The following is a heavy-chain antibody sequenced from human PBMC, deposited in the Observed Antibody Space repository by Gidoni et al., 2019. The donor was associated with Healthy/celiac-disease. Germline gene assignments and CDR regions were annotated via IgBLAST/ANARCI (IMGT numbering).Heavy chain of an antibody. CDR2: IYYSGST. CDR1: GGSISSSRYY. J-gene: IGHJ2*01. V-gene: IGHV4-39*01. D-gene: IGHD6-19*01. Sequence: QLQLQESGPGLVKPSETLSLTCPVSGGSISSSRYYWGWIRQPPGKGLEWIGSIYYSGSTYYNPSLMSRVTISVDTSKNQFSLKLSSVTAADTAVYYCARPQTVAATDWYFDLWGRGTLVTVSS. CDR3: ARPQTVAATDWYFDL.